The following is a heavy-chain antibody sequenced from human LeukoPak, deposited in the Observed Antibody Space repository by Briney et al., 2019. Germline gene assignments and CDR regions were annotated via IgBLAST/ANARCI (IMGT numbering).Heavy chain of an antibody. D-gene: IGHD3-10*01. V-gene: IGHV1-2*02. CDR2: INPNSGGT. J-gene: IGHJ3*02. Sequence: ASVKVSCKASGYTFTGYYMHWVRQAPGQGPEWMGWINPNSGGTNYAQKFQGRVTMTRDTSNSTAYMELSRLRSDDTAVYYCARGTSSGSYYNVAFDIWGQGTMVTVSS. CDR3: ARGTSSGSYYNVAFDI. CDR1: GYTFTGYY.